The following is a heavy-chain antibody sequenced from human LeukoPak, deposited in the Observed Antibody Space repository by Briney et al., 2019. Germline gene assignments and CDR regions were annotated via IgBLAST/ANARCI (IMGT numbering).Heavy chain of an antibody. J-gene: IGHJ4*02. CDR3: ARELTGENDY. V-gene: IGHV3-30-3*01. D-gene: IGHD3-16*01. CDR1: GFTFSNYA. CDR2: ISYDGSNT. Sequence: GGSLRLSCAASGFTFSNYAMHWVRQAPGEGLEWVAVISYDGSNTFYADSVKGRFTISRDTSKNTLSMQMNSLRTEDTAVYYCARELTGENDYWGQGTLVTVSS.